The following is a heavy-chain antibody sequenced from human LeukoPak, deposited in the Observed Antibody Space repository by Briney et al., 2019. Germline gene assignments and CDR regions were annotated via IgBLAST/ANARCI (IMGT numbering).Heavy chain of an antibody. J-gene: IGHJ4*02. V-gene: IGHV3-53*01. CDR2: LYSDGNT. Sequence: GGSLRLSCAASGFTVITNDMTRVRQAPGKGLEWVLVLYSDGNTKYADSVQGRFTISRDNSKNTLYLEMNSLSPDDTAVYYCARGVEPLAANTLAYWGQGTLVTVSS. CDR1: GFTVITND. D-gene: IGHD1-14*01. CDR3: ARGVEPLAANTLAY.